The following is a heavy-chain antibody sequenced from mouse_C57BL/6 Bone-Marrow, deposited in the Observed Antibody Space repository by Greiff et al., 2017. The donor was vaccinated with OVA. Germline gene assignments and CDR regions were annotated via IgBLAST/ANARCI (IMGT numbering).Heavy chain of an antibody. D-gene: IGHD1-1*01. CDR1: GFTFSSYA. CDR3: TNYYGSLYAMDY. Sequence: EVQLVESGEGLVKPGGSLKLSCAASGFTFSSYAMSWVRQTPEKRLEWVAYISGGGDYIYYADTVKGRFTISRDNARNTLYLQMSSLKSEDTAMYYCTNYYGSLYAMDYWGQGTSVTVSS. J-gene: IGHJ4*01. CDR2: ISGGGDYI. V-gene: IGHV5-9-1*02.